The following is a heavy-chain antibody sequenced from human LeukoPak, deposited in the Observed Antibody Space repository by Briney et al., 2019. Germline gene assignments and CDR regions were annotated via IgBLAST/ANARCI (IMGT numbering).Heavy chain of an antibody. CDR2: ISAYNGNT. V-gene: IGHV1-18*01. CDR1: GYTFTSYG. Sequence: ASVKVSCKASGYTFTSYGISWVRQAPGQGLEWMGWISAYNGNTNYAQKLQGRVTMTTDTSTSTAYMELRSLRSDDTAVYYCARDLQGCSSTSCYTTQPFDYWGRGTLVTVSS. D-gene: IGHD2-2*02. CDR3: ARDLQGCSSTSCYTTQPFDY. J-gene: IGHJ4*02.